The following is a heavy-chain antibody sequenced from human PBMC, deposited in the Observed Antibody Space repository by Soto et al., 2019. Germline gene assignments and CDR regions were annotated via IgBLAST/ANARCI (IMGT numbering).Heavy chain of an antibody. Sequence: SETLSLTCNVSGGPLTTYFWSWIRQPPGKGLEWIGYIYYSGSTNYNPSLKSRVTISVDTSKNQFSLKLSSVTAADTAVYYCARRYGSAFDIWGQGTMVTVSS. J-gene: IGHJ3*02. CDR3: ARRYGSAFDI. D-gene: IGHD3-10*01. CDR1: GGPLTTYF. CDR2: IYYSGST. V-gene: IGHV4-59*01.